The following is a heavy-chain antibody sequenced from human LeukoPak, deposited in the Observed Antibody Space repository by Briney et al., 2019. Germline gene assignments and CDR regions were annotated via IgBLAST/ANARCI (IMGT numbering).Heavy chain of an antibody. CDR2: IYPGDSYT. V-gene: IGHV5-51*01. CDR1: GYSFTSYW. D-gene: IGHD3-10*01. J-gene: IGHJ3*02. CDR3: ARRSGSDALDI. Sequence: GESLKISCKGSGYSFTSYWIAWVRQMSGKGLEWMGIIYPGDSYTTYSPSFQGQVTISADKSISTAYLQWRSLKASDTAMYYCARRSGSDALDIWGQGKMVTVSS.